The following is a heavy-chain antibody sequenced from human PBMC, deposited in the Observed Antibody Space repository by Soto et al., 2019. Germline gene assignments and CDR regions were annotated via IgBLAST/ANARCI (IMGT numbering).Heavy chain of an antibody. CDR2: INPNSGGT. J-gene: IGHJ4*02. CDR1: GYTFTDYY. V-gene: IGHV1-2*02. CDR3: ARVADYYDSSGYLPVVD. D-gene: IGHD3-22*01. Sequence: ASVKVSCKASGYTFTDYYVHWVRQAPGQGLEWMGWINPNSGGTKSAQKFQGRVTMTRDTSISTAYMELNSLRAEDTALYYCARVADYYDSSGYLPVVDWGQGTLVTVSS.